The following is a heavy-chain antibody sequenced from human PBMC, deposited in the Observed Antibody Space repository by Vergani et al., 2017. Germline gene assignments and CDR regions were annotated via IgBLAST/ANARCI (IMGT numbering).Heavy chain of an antibody. CDR3: ARVTAPLRTYSSSWYFYFDY. CDR1: GGSISSYY. V-gene: IGHV4-59*01. D-gene: IGHD6-13*01. Sequence: QVQLQESGPGLVKPSETLSLTCTVSGGSISSYYWSWIRQPPGKGLEWIGYIYYSGSTNYNPSLKSRVTISVDTSKNQFSLKLSSVTAADTAVYYCARVTAPLRTYSSSWYFYFDYWGQGTLVTVSS. CDR2: IYYSGST. J-gene: IGHJ4*02.